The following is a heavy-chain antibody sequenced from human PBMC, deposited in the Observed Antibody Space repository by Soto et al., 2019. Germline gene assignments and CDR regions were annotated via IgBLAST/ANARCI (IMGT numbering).Heavy chain of an antibody. CDR1: GGSISSGGYY. D-gene: IGHD4-4*01. CDR3: ARDRLVTTVTYYYYYGMDV. V-gene: IGHV4-31*03. Sequence: QVQLQESGPGLVKPSQTLSLTCTVSGGSISSGGYYWSWIRQHPGKGLEWIGYIYYSGSTYYNPSLKSRVTISVDTSKNQFSLKLSSVTAADTAVYYCARDRLVTTVTYYYYYGMDVWGQGTTVTVSS. CDR2: IYYSGST. J-gene: IGHJ6*02.